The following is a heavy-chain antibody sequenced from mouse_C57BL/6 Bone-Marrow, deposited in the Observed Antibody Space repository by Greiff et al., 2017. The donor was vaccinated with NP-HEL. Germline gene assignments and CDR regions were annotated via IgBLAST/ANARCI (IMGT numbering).Heavy chain of an antibody. J-gene: IGHJ1*03. CDR1: GYTFTSYG. CDR2: IYPRSGNT. V-gene: IGHV1-81*01. CDR3: APITTVGYFDV. D-gene: IGHD1-1*01. Sequence: QVQLKESGAELARPGASVKLSCKASGYTFTSYGISWVKQRTGQGLEWIGEIYPRSGNTYYNEKFKGKATLTADKSSSTAYMELRSLTSEDSAVYFCAPITTVGYFDVWGTGTTVTVSS.